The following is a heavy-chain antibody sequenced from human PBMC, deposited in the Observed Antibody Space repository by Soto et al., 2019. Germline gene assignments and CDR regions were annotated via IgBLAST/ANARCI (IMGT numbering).Heavy chain of an antibody. CDR2: IVLGNGNT. V-gene: IGHV1-58*01. CDR3: ATRIGNIGWYWLDT. CDR1: GFTFSSSA. J-gene: IGHJ5*02. D-gene: IGHD6-19*01. Sequence: SVKVSCKASGFTFSSSAVQWVRQARGQRLEWIGWIVLGNGNTNYAQKFQERVTITRDMSTSTAYMEVRSLTSEDTAVYYCATRIGNIGWYWLDTWGQGTLVTVSS.